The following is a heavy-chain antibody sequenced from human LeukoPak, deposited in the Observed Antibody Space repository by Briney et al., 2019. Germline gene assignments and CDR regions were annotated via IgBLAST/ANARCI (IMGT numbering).Heavy chain of an antibody. CDR1: GGSISSYY. CDR2: IYYSGST. J-gene: IGHJ6*02. Sequence: SETLSLTCTVSGGSISSYYWSWIRQPPGKGLEWIGYIYYSGSTNYNPSLKSRVTISVDTSKNQFSLKLSSVTAADTAVYYCARAPGYSYAHWDYYYYGMDVWGQGTTVTVSS. V-gene: IGHV4-59*01. D-gene: IGHD5-18*01. CDR3: ARAPGYSYAHWDYYYYGMDV.